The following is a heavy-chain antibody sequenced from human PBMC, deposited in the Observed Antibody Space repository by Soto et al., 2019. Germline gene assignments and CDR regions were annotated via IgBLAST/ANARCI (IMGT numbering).Heavy chain of an antibody. Sequence: GGSLRLSCAASGFTFSSYAMSWVRQAPGKGLEWVSAISGSGGSTYYADSVKGRFTISRDNSKNTLYLQMNSLRAEDTAVYYCEKSGITMVRGVIGDDAFDIWGQGTMVTVSS. CDR2: ISGSGGST. D-gene: IGHD3-10*01. CDR3: EKSGITMVRGVIGDDAFDI. J-gene: IGHJ3*02. CDR1: GFTFSSYA. V-gene: IGHV3-23*01.